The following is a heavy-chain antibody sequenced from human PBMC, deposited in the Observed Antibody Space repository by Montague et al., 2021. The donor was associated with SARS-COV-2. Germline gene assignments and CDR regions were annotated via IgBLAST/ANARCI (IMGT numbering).Heavy chain of an antibody. Sequence: SLRLSCAASGFTFSSYGMHWVRQAPGKGLEWVALISYDGSNKYYTDSVKGRFTSSKDNSKNTLYLQVNSLRVEDTALYFCAKRGNSGYDYPYYYYYLDVWGKGTTVTVSS. V-gene: IGHV3-30*18. CDR2: ISYDGSNK. D-gene: IGHD5-12*01. CDR3: AKRGNSGYDYPYYYYYLDV. CDR1: GFTFSSYG. J-gene: IGHJ6*03.